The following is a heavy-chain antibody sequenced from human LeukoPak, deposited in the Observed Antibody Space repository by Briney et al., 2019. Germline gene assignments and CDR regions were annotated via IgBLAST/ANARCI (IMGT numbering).Heavy chain of an antibody. J-gene: IGHJ4*02. D-gene: IGHD3-22*01. Sequence: GASVKVSCKASGYTFTSYGISWVRQAPGQGLEWMGWISAYNGKTNYAQKLQGRVTMTTDTSTSTVYMELRSLRSDDTAVYYCARGSPPRRNYDSRGYYSYYFDYWGQGTLVTVSS. V-gene: IGHV1-18*01. CDR3: ARGSPPRRNYDSRGYYSYYFDY. CDR1: GYTFTSYG. CDR2: ISAYNGKT.